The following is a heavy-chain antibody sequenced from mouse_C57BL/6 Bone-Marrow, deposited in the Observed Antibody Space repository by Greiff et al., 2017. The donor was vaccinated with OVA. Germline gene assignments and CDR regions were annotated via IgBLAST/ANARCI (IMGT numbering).Heavy chain of an antibody. V-gene: IGHV1-76*01. CDR1: GYTFTDYY. CDR2: IYPGSGNT. J-gene: IGHJ3*01. Sequence: QVQLQQSGAELVRPGASVKLSCKASGYTFTDYYINWVKQRPGQGLEWIARIYPGSGNTYYNEKFKGKATLTAEKSSSTAYMQLSSLTSEDSAVYFCARSCRWFAYWGQGTLVTVSA. CDR3: ARSCRWFAY.